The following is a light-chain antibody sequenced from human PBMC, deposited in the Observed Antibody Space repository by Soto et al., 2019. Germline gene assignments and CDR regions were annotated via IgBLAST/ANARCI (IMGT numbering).Light chain of an antibody. V-gene: IGKV3-20*01. CDR1: QSVSSSY. CDR3: PAQGSSELS. Sequence: EIVLTQSPGTLSLSPGERATLSCRASQSVSSSYLAWYQQKPGQAPRLLIYGASSRATGIPDRFRGSGSGTDFPLTISTVEPDDFAVYYCPAQGSSELSFGGGTKVAIK. CDR2: GAS. J-gene: IGKJ4*01.